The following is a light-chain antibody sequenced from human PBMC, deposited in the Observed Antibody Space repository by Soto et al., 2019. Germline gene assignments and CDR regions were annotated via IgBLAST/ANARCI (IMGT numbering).Light chain of an antibody. CDR3: QQSYSTPPIT. CDR1: QTISSW. V-gene: IGKV1-5*03. J-gene: IGKJ5*01. Sequence: DIQMTQSPSTLSLPLGYSFTITCLVSQTISSWLAWYQQKPGKAPKLLIYKASTLKSGVPSRFSGSGSGTDFTLTISSLQPEDFATYYCQQSYSTPPITFGQGTRLEIK. CDR2: KAS.